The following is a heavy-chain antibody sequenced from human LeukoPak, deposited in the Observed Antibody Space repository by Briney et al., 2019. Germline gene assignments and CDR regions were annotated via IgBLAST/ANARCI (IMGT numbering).Heavy chain of an antibody. Sequence: GGSLSLSCAASRFTFNNYAVNWVRQAPGKGLDWVAIISSDGTKKYYADSVTGRFTISRDNSKNTVFLQMNSLRDEDTAIYYCAREVGYSDYWGQGTLVTVSS. CDR1: RFTFNNYA. J-gene: IGHJ4*02. D-gene: IGHD5-12*01. V-gene: IGHV3-30*04. CDR3: AREVGYSDY. CDR2: ISSDGTKK.